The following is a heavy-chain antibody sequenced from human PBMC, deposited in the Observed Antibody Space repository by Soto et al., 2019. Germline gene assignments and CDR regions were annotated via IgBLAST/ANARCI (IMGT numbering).Heavy chain of an antibody. CDR1: GFTFSSYS. V-gene: IGHV3-21*01. CDR3: ARDPRGYSGYDHGPFDY. J-gene: IGHJ4*02. D-gene: IGHD5-12*01. CDR2: ISSSSSYI. Sequence: PGGSLRLSCAASGFTFSSYSMNWVRQAPGKGLEWVSSISSSSSYIYYADSMKGRFTISRDDAKNSLYLQMNSLGAEDTAVYYCARDPRGYSGYDHGPFDYWGQGTLVTVSS.